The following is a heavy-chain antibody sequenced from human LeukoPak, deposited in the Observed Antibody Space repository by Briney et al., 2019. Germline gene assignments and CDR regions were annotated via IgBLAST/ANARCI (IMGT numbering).Heavy chain of an antibody. Sequence: SVKVSXKASGGTFSSYAISWVRQAPGQGLEWMGRIIPIFGTANYAQKFQGRVTITTDESTSTAYMELSSLRSEDTAVYYCARDLPGIAVAGLDYWGQGTLVTVSS. D-gene: IGHD6-19*01. CDR3: ARDLPGIAVAGLDY. V-gene: IGHV1-69*05. CDR2: IIPIFGTA. J-gene: IGHJ4*02. CDR1: GGTFSSYA.